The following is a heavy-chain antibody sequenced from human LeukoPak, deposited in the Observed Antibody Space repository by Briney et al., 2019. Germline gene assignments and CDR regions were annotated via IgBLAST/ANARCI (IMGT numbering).Heavy chain of an antibody. CDR2: INPNSGGT. J-gene: IGHJ4*02. Sequence: GASVRVSCKASGYTFTGYYMHWVRQAPGQGLEWMGWINPNSGGTNYAQKFQGRVTMTRDTSISTAYMELSRLRSDDTAVYYCARPGYCYNNNCAGYFESWGQGTLVTVSS. CDR1: GYTFTGYY. V-gene: IGHV1-2*02. D-gene: IGHD3-16*02. CDR3: ARPGYCYNNNCAGYFES.